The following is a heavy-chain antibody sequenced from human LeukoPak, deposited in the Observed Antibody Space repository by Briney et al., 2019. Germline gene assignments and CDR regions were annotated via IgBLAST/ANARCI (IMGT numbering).Heavy chain of an antibody. CDR2: IYPGDSDT. Sequence: KGGESLRISCNGSGYSVTSYWIGWVRQMPGKGLEWMGIIYPGDSDTRYSPSFQGQVTISADKSISTAYLQWSSLKASDTAMYYCARLGGYDEYYYYMDVWGRGTTVTVSS. J-gene: IGHJ6*03. D-gene: IGHD5-12*01. CDR1: GYSVTSYW. CDR3: ARLGGYDEYYYYMDV. V-gene: IGHV5-51*01.